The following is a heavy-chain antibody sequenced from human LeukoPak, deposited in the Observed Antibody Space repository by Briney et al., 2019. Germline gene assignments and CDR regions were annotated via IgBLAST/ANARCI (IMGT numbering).Heavy chain of an antibody. D-gene: IGHD1-26*01. Sequence: SVKVSCKASGYTCTGYYMHWVRQAPGQGLEWMGGIIPIFGTANYAQKFQGRVTITADESTSTAYMELSSLRSEDTAVYYCARDGLVVGATKVGDYWGQGTLVTVSS. J-gene: IGHJ4*02. V-gene: IGHV1-69*13. CDR1: GYTCTGYY. CDR3: ARDGLVVGATKVGDY. CDR2: IIPIFGTA.